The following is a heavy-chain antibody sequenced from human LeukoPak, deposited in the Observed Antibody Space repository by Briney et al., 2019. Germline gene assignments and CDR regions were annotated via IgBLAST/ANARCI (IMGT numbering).Heavy chain of an antibody. CDR2: ITSSGGST. V-gene: IGHV3-23*01. CDR3: AKDRPNYYDSSGHYYRRNGDY. CDR1: GFTFSSYA. D-gene: IGHD3-22*01. Sequence: GGSLRPSYAASGFTFSSYAMSWVRQAPGKGLEWVSSITSSGGSTYYAGSVKGQFTISRDNSKNTVYLQMNSLRAEDTAVYYCAKDRPNYYDSSGHYYRRNGDYWGQGTLVTVSS. J-gene: IGHJ4*02.